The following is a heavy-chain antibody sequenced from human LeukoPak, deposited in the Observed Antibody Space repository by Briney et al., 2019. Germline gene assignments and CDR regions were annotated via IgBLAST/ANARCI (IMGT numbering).Heavy chain of an antibody. CDR2: ISSSGSTI. D-gene: IGHD1-1*01. J-gene: IGHJ4*02. Sequence: KSGGSLRLSCAASGFTFSDYYMSWIRQAPGKGLEWVSYISSSGSTIYYADSVKGRFTISRDNAKNSLYLQMNSLRAEDTAVYYCARDRDWNDVLDYWGQGTLVTVSS. CDR1: GFTFSDYY. CDR3: ARDRDWNDVLDY. V-gene: IGHV3-11*01.